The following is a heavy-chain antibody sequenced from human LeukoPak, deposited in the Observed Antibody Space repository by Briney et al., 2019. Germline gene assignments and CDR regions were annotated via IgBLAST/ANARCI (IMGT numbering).Heavy chain of an antibody. J-gene: IGHJ4*02. CDR3: ARSGVTIFGVVIMPFDY. V-gene: IGHV1-18*01. CDR1: GYTFTSYG. Sequence: ASVKVSCKASGYTFTSYGISWVRQPPGQGLEWMGWISAYNGNTNYAQKLQGRVTMTTDTSTSTAYMELRSLRSDDTAVYYCARSGVTIFGVVIMPFDYWGQGTLVTVSS. CDR2: ISAYNGNT. D-gene: IGHD3-3*01.